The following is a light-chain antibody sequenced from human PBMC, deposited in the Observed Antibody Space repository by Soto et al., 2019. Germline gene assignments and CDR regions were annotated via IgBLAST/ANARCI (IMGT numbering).Light chain of an antibody. CDR2: EVS. V-gene: IGLV2-14*01. J-gene: IGLJ1*01. Sequence: QSALPQPASVSGSPGQSITIYCTGTSSDIGAYNYVSWYQQHPGKAPKLMIYEVSNRPSGVSTRFSGSKSGNTASLTISGLQTEDEADYYCCSYTSSNTPDLFGTGTKLTVL. CDR1: SSDIGAYNY. CDR3: CSYTSSNTPDL.